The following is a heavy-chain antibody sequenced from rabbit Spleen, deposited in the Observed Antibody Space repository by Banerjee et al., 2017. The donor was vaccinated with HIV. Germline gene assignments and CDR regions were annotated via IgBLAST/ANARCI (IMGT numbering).Heavy chain of an antibody. J-gene: IGHJ3*01. D-gene: IGHD4-1*01. CDR1: GFSFSSRYY. V-gene: IGHV1S40*01. Sequence: QSLEESGGGLVKPGGTLTLTCTASGFSFSSRYYICWVRQAPGKGLEWIACINTATGKAVYATWAKGRFTISTTSSTTVTLQMTSLTAADTATYFCARAIVPWLGLTRLDLWGQGTLVTVS. CDR2: INTATGKA. CDR3: ARAIVPWLGLTRLDL.